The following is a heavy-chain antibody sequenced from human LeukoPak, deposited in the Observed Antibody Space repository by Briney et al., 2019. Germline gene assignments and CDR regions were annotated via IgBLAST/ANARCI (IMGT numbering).Heavy chain of an antibody. D-gene: IGHD3-22*01. CDR2: IWYDGSNK. CDR3: ARAVLESSGYNVDP. Sequence: GGSLRLSCAASGFTFSSYGMHWVRQAPGKGLEWVAVIWYDGSNKYYADSVKGRFTISRDNSKNMLYLQMNSLRAEDTAVYYCARAVLESSGYNVDPWGQGTLVTVSS. J-gene: IGHJ5*02. V-gene: IGHV3-33*01. CDR1: GFTFSSYG.